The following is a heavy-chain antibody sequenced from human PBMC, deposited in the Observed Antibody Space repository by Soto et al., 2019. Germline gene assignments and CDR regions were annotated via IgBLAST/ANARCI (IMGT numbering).Heavy chain of an antibody. CDR1: RVAFSKFI. D-gene: IGHD6-19*01. CDR3: AKVRYSSPMGYYYGMDV. V-gene: IGHV1-69*01. J-gene: IGHJ6*02. Sequence: VKVSCKASRVAFSKFIVTWVRQAPGLGLEWVGGIIPIFGTANYAQKFQGRVTITADESTSTSYMEVNNLRSEDTAVYYCAKVRYSSPMGYYYGMDVWGQGTTVTVSS. CDR2: IIPIFGTA.